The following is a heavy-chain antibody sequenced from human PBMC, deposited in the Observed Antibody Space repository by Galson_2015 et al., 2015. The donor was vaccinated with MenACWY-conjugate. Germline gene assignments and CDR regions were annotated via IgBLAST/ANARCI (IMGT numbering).Heavy chain of an antibody. V-gene: IGHV4-28*02. D-gene: IGHD3-22*01. Sequence: TLSLTCAVSGYSISSSSSNWWGWIRQPPGKGLEWIGYIYYSGSTYYNPSLKSRVTMSVDTSKNQFSLKLSSVTAVDTAVYYCARTPRSDSSGYYSLYDYWGQGTLVTVSS. CDR3: ARTPRSDSSGYYSLYDY. CDR2: IYYSGST. CDR1: GYSISSSSSNW. J-gene: IGHJ4*02.